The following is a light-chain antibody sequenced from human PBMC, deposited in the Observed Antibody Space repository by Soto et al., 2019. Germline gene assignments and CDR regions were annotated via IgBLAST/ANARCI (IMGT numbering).Light chain of an antibody. V-gene: IGKV1-39*01. CDR1: QSIGNY. J-gene: IGKJ1*01. CDR2: AAS. CDR3: QQSYSTPRT. Sequence: DIQMTQSPSSLSASVGDRVSITCRASQSIGNYLNWYQQKPGKAPKLLIYAASNLRSGVPSRFSGSGSETDFTLTISSLQPEDFATYYCQQSYSTPRTFGQGTKMEIK.